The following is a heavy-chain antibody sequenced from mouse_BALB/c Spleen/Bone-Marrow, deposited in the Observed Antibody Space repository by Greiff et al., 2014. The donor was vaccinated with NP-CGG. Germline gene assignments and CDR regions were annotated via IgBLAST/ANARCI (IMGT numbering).Heavy chain of an antibody. CDR1: GFTFSSYA. CDR2: IISGGSYT. J-gene: IGHJ2*01. Sequence: EVKLVESGGGLVKPGGSLKLSCAASGFTFSSYAMSWVRQTPEKRLEWVATIISGGSYTYYPDSVKGRFTISRDNAKNTLYLQMSSLRSEDTAMYYCARHGITRLLDYWGQGTTLTVSS. D-gene: IGHD2-4*01. CDR3: ARHGITRLLDY. V-gene: IGHV5-9-3*01.